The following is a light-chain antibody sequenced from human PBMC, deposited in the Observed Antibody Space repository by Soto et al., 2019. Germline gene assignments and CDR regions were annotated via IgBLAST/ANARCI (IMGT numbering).Light chain of an antibody. CDR1: QSISNY. J-gene: IGKJ2*01. CDR2: AAS. Sequence: DIQMTQSPSSLSAFVGDRVTITCRTSQSISNYLNWYQQKPGKVPKLLIYAASSLQTGVPSRFSGSGSGTDFTLTISSVQPEDFATYYCQQSYTGPYAFAQGTKLEIK. V-gene: IGKV1-39*01. CDR3: QQSYTGPYA.